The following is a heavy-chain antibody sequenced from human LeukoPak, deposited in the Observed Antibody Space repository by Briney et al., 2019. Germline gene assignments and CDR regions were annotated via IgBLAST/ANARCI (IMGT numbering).Heavy chain of an antibody. J-gene: IGHJ4*02. CDR2: IRYDGSNK. CDR3: AKGPAPAAAEDY. V-gene: IGHV3-30*02. CDR1: GFTFSSYG. D-gene: IGHD6-13*01. Sequence: AGGSLRLSCAASGFTFSSYGMHWVRQAPGKGLEWVAFIRYDGSNKYYADSVKGRFTISRDNSKNTLYLQMNSLRAEDTAVYCCAKGPAPAAAEDYWGQGTLVTVSS.